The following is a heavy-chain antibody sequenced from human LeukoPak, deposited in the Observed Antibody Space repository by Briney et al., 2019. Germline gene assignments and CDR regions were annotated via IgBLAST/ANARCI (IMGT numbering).Heavy chain of an antibody. Sequence: SETLSLACTVSGGSIIRSSYYWGWIRQSPGKGLEWIGSIYYSDSGTMYYNPSLKSRVTMSADTSKNQFSLRVSSVTAADTAVYYCARRPPALGAFDIWGQGTMVSVSS. CDR2: IYYSDSGTM. J-gene: IGHJ3*02. CDR1: GGSIIRSSYY. CDR3: ARRPPALGAFDI. V-gene: IGHV4-39*01.